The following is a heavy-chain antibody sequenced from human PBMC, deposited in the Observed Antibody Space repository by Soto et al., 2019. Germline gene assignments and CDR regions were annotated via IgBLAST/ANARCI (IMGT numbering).Heavy chain of an antibody. J-gene: IGHJ5*02. Sequence: QEQLVESGGGVVQPGRSLSLSCRVSGFTFINYAMHWVRQAPGKGLEWVALISGDGSNQYYADSVKGRFTISRDNSRNTLYLQMNSLRADDTAVYYCAGHLSHLQSGWLDPWGQGTLVTVSS. CDR3: AGHLSHLQSGWLDP. CDR2: ISGDGSNQ. V-gene: IGHV3-30-3*01. CDR1: GFTFINYA. D-gene: IGHD3-3*02.